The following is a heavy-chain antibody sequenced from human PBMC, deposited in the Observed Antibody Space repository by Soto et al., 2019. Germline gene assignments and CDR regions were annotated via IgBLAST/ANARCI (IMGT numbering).Heavy chain of an antibody. CDR2: IYYSGST. V-gene: IGHV4-59*08. J-gene: IGHJ6*03. D-gene: IGHD2-8*01. CDR1: GGSISSYY. CDR3: ARLGKYCTNGVCSYYYYYMDV. Sequence: SETLSLTCTVSGGSISSYYWSWIRQPPGKGLEWIGYIYYSGSTNYNPSLKSRVTISVDTSKNQFSLKLSSVTAADTAVYYCARLGKYCTNGVCSYYYYYMDVWGKGTTVTVSS.